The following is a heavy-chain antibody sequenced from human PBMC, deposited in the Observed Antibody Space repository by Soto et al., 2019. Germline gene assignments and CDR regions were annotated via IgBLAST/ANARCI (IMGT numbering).Heavy chain of an antibody. J-gene: IGHJ6*02. CDR1: GGSISSYY. D-gene: IGHD5-18*01. Sequence: SETLSLTCTVSGGSISSYYWSWIRQPPGKGLEWIGYIYYSGSTNYNPSLKSRVTISVDTSKHQFSLKLSSVTAADTAVYYCSSSPGCSYGYGSWYYYEMDVWGQGTTDNV. CDR2: IYYSGST. V-gene: IGHV4-59*01. CDR3: SSSPGCSYGYGSWYYYEMDV.